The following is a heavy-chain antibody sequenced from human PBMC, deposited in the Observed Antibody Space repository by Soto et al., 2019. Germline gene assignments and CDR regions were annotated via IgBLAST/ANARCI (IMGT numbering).Heavy chain of an antibody. CDR1: GFTFSSLW. V-gene: IGHV3-74*01. J-gene: IGHJ6*02. D-gene: IGHD6-13*01. Sequence: PGGSLRLSCAASGFTFSSLWMHWVRQVPGKGLVRVSSINTDGSTTIYADSVKGRFSISRDNAESTLHLQMDSLRVEDTAVYYCHTIGAPHVWGQGTTVTVSS. CDR3: HTIGAPHV. CDR2: INTDGSTT.